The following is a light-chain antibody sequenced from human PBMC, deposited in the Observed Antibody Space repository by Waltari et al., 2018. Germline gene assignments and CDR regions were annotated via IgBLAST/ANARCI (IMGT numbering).Light chain of an antibody. CDR3: QTGGHGTWV. V-gene: IGLV4-69*01. Sequence: LSSGHSSNVIAWLQQQPEKGPRYLMKVNSDGSHNKGDEIPDRFSGSSSGAERYLTISSLQSEDEADYYCQTGGHGTWVFGGGTKLTVL. J-gene: IGLJ3*02. CDR2: VNSDGSH. CDR1: SGHSSNV.